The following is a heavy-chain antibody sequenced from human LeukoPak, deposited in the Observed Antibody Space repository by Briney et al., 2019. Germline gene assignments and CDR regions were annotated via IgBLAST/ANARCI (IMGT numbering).Heavy chain of an antibody. CDR3: RLANDAFDI. CDR2: IYTSGST. CDR1: GYYIRSGFY. V-gene: IGHV4-4*07. Sequence: SETLSLTCTVSGYYIRSGFYWGWIRQPAGKGLEWIGRIYTSGSTNYNPSLKSRVTISVDTSKNQFSLKLSSVTAADTAVYYCRLANDAFDIWGQGTMVTVSS. J-gene: IGHJ3*02. D-gene: IGHD4/OR15-4a*01.